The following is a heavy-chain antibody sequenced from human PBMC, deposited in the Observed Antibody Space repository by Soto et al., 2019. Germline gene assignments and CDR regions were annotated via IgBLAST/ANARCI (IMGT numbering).Heavy chain of an antibody. D-gene: IGHD6-6*01. J-gene: IGHJ4*02. CDR2: TSSSGNTR. V-gene: IGHV3-11*01. CDR3: ARDGRLIAARMFAY. CDR1: GFTFSDYY. Sequence: PGGSLRLSCAASGFTFSDYYMNWIRQAPGKGLEWVSYTSSSGNTRYYADSVKGRFTISRDNARNSLYLQMNSLRVEDTAVYYCARDGRLIAARMFAYWGPGTLVTVSS.